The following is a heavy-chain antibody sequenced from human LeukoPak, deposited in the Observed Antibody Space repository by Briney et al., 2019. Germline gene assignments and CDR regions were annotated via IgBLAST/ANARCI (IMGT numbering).Heavy chain of an antibody. Sequence: GGALRPSCAASGFPFISEALRGGRPGPGEGVGWGSAINCSGGRQYYPDSVRGRFIISRDSSKNTLYLQMNSLRTEDTAVYYCVRDNSGWYRPALGRETAYYYYYYMDVWGKGTTVTVSS. D-gene: IGHD6-19*01. CDR3: VRDNSGWYRPALGRETAYYYYYYMDV. V-gene: IGHV3-23*01. J-gene: IGHJ6*03. CDR2: INCSGGRQ. CDR1: GFPFISEA.